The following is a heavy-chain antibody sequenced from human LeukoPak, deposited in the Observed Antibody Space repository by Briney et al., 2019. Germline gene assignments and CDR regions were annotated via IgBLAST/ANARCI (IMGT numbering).Heavy chain of an antibody. CDR2: INPNSGGT. CDR1: GYTFTGYY. J-gene: IGHJ6*03. D-gene: IGHD3-16*02. Sequence: GASVKVSCKASGYTFTGYYMHWVRQAPGQGLGWMGWINPNSGGTNYAQKFQGRVTMTRDTSISTAYMELSRLRSEDTAVYYCARFLKNPVNRRGPANYYMDVWGKGTTVTISS. V-gene: IGHV1-2*02. CDR3: ARFLKNPVNRRGPANYYMDV.